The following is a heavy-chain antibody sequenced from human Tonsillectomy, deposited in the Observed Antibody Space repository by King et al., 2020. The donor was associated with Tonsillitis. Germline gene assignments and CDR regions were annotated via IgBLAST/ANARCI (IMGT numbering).Heavy chain of an antibody. CDR1: GFTFSSYW. J-gene: IGHJ6*02. D-gene: IGHD5-12*01. CDR2: IKRDGSEK. V-gene: IGHV3-7*01. CDR3: TRVGGYDWDGGLHYYYGMDV. Sequence: VQLVESGGGLVQPGGSLRLSCAASGFTFSSYWMSWVRQAPGKGLEWVANIKRDGSEKYYVDSVKGRFTISRDNAKNSLYLQMNSLRAEDTAVYYCTRVGGYDWDGGLHYYYGMDVWGQGTTVTVSS.